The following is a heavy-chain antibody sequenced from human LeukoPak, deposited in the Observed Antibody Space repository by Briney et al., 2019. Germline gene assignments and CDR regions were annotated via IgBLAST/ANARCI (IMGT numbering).Heavy chain of an antibody. D-gene: IGHD3-3*01. CDR1: GGSISSSTYY. CDR2: IYYSGST. J-gene: IGHJ4*02. V-gene: IGHV4-39*01. Sequence: SETLSLTCTVSGGSISSSTYYWGWIRQPPGKGLEWIGSIYYSGSTYYNPSLKSRVTISVDTSKNQFSLKLSSVTAADTAVYYCARASSTPGSGYYPFDYWGQGTLVTVSS. CDR3: ARASSTPGSGYYPFDY.